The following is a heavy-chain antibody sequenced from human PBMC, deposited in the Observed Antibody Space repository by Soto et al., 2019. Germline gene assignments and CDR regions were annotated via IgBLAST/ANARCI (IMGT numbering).Heavy chain of an antibody. V-gene: IGHV1-8*01. J-gene: IGHJ6*02. Sequence: QAHLEQSGAEVKRPGASVKVSCKASGYTFSDFDINWLRQASGQGPELMGWMNAKSGDTFFAQRFQGKFKGTWDTSLTTASMEACSLTSDDTAMYYCARGNPFNYAGFDVWGQGTTVGVSS. CDR1: GYTFSDFD. CDR2: MNAKSGDT. CDR3: ARGNPFNYAGFDV. D-gene: IGHD3-16*01.